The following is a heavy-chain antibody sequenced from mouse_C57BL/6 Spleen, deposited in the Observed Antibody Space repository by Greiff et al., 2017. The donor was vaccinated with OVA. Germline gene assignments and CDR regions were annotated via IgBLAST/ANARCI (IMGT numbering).Heavy chain of an antibody. CDR3: ARTRGTGTDY. D-gene: IGHD4-1*01. V-gene: IGHV14-2*01. J-gene: IGHJ2*01. Sequence: GKATITADTSSNPAYLQLSSLTSEDTAVYYCARTRGTGTDYWGQGTTLTVSS.